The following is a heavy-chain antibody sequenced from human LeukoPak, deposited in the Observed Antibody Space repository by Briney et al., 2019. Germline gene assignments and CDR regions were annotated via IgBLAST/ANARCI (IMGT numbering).Heavy chain of an antibody. CDR3: AKGGASVTRYVDY. D-gene: IGHD4-17*01. V-gene: IGHV3-30*18. CDR2: MSNSGENT. J-gene: IGHJ4*02. Sequence: GRSLRLSCAASGLTFSNYGMHWVRQTPGKGLEWVGIMSNSGENTFYGEAVKGRFTISRDNSQNTLYLQMNSLRPEDTAVYYCAKGGASVTRYVDYWGQGTLVTVSS. CDR1: GLTFSNYG.